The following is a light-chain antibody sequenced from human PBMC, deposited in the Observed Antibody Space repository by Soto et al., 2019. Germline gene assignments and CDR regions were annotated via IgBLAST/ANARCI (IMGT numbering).Light chain of an antibody. V-gene: IGKV1-39*01. CDR2: AAS. CDR3: QHSYSTLRA. CDR1: QSINSY. J-gene: IGKJ1*01. Sequence: DIQMTQSPSSLSASVGDRVTITCWSSQSINSYLNWYQQKPGKAPNLLIYAASNLQSGVPSRFSGSGSGTDFTLTISSLQPEDFATYYCQHSYSTLRAFGQGTKVEIK.